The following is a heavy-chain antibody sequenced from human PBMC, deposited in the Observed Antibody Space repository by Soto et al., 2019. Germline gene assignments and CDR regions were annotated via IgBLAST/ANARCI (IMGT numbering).Heavy chain of an antibody. D-gene: IGHD4-17*01. J-gene: IGHJ4*02. CDR1: GGSITSGGYY. CDR2: IYYSGFT. Sequence: SETLSLTCTFSGGSITSGGYYWSWIRQHPGKGLEWIGYIYYSGFTYYNPSLKSRVTISVDTSKNQFSLKLSSVTAADTAVYYCATMGTPVTGLYYFDYWGQGTLVTVSS. CDR3: ATMGTPVTGLYYFDY. V-gene: IGHV4-31*03.